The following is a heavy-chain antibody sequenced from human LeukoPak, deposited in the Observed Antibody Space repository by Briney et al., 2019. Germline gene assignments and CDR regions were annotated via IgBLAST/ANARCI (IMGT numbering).Heavy chain of an antibody. V-gene: IGHV3-66*01. J-gene: IGHJ4*02. CDR3: ARVSGSYFLGY. CDR1: GFTVTSDH. D-gene: IGHD1-26*01. CDR2: IYSSGST. Sequence: GGSLRLSCAASGFTVTSDHMSWVRQAPGKGLEWVSLIYSSGSTYYADSVKGRFTISRDNSKNTLYLQMNSLRADDMAVYHCARVSGSYFLGYWGQGTLVTVSS.